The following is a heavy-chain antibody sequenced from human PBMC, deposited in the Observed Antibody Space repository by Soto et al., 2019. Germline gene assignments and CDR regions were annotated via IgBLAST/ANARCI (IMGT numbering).Heavy chain of an antibody. CDR1: GGSVSSGSYY. CDR3: ARTCRTTGWFDP. D-gene: IGHD1-1*01. CDR2: IYYSGST. J-gene: IGHJ5*02. V-gene: IGHV4-61*01. Sequence: QVQLQESGPGLVKPSETLSLTCTVSGGSVSSGSYYWSWIRQPPGKGLEWIGYIYYSGSTNYNPSLKSRVTISVDTSKNQFSLKLSSVTAADTAVYYCARTCRTTGWFDPWGQGTLVTVSS.